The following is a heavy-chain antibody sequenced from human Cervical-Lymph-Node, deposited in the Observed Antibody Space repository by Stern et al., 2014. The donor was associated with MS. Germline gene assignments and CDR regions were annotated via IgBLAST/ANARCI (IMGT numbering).Heavy chain of an antibody. V-gene: IGHV5-51*01. J-gene: IGHJ4*02. Sequence: VESGPEVKRPGESLKISCQASGYTFTSYWIGWVRQMPGKGLEWIAIIFPGGSDIRYSPSFQGQVTISADKSSSTAYLQWNNLKASDTAIYYCARQRYFDYWGQGTLVTVSS. CDR3: ARQRYFDY. CDR1: GYTFTSYW. CDR2: IFPGGSDI.